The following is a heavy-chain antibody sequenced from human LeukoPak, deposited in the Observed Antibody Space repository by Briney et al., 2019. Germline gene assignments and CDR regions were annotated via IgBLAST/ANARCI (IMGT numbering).Heavy chain of an antibody. CDR2: IYSDGSAT. J-gene: IGHJ4*02. CDR1: GFTFSNYW. V-gene: IGHV3-74*01. D-gene: IGHD6-19*01. Sequence: GGSLRLSCAASGFTFSNYWMHWVRQAPGKGLVWVSRIYSDGSATNYADSVKGRFTISRDNAKNTLYLQVNCLRGEDTAVYYCARALVYSSGWYLDYWGRGTLVTVSS. CDR3: ARALVYSSGWYLDY.